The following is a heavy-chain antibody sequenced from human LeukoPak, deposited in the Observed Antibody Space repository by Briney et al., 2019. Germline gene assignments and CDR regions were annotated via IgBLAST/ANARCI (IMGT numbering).Heavy chain of an antibody. D-gene: IGHD2-8*01. CDR2: IKQDGSEK. V-gene: IGHV3-7*01. CDR3: ARVLYVAPFY. Sequence: GGSLRLSCAASGFTFSIYSMNWVRQAPGKGLEWVANIKQDGSEKYYVDSVRGRFTISRDNAKNSLYLQMNSLRAEDTAVYYCARVLYVAPFYWGQGTLVTVSS. J-gene: IGHJ4*02. CDR1: GFTFSIYS.